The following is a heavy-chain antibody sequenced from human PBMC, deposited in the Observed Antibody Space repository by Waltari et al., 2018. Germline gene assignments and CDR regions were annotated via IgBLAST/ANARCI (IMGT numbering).Heavy chain of an antibody. CDR1: GIICNNFA. D-gene: IGHD1-20*01. V-gene: IGHV3-23*01. Sequence: EVQLLESGGGLVQPGGSMSLSCAASGIICNNFAINWVRLAPGTGLDWVAAITVSDDTFYADSVMGRFTVSRDTSKNTVYLQMNGLRAEDTAIYYCAKPFYNWDDPLHSWGQGTLVAVSS. J-gene: IGHJ4*02. CDR2: ITVSDDT. CDR3: AKPFYNWDDPLHS.